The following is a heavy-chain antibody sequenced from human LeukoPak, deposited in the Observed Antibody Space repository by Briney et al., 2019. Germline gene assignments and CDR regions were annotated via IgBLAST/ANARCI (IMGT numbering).Heavy chain of an antibody. CDR2: INHSGST. J-gene: IGHJ4*02. CDR3: ARRLMVRGVIIMSRGRQFDY. CDR1: GGSFSGYY. D-gene: IGHD3-10*01. V-gene: IGHV4-34*01. Sequence: PSETLSLTCAVYGGSFSGYYWSWIRQPPGKGLEWIGEINHSGSTNYNPSLKSRVTISVDTSKNQFSLKLSSVTAADTAVYYCARRLMVRGVIIMSRGRQFDYWGQGTLVTVSS.